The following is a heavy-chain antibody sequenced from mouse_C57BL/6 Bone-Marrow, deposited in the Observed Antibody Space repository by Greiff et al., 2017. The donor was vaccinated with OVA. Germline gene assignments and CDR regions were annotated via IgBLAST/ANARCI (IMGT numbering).Heavy chain of an antibody. CDR3: ATDIFYYAMDY. J-gene: IGHJ4*01. V-gene: IGHV5S21*01. CDR1: GFTFSSYA. CDR2: ISSGGDYI. Sequence: EVKLVESGEGLVKPGGSLKLSCAASGFTFSSYAMSWVRQTPEKRLEWVAYISSGGDYIYYADTVKGRFTISRDNARNTLYLQMSSLKSEDTAMYYCATDIFYYAMDYWGQGTAVTVTA.